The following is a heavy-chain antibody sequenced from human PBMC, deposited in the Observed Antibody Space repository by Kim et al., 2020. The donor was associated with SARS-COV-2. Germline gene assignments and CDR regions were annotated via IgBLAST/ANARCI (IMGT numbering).Heavy chain of an antibody. CDR1: GYTFTSYG. CDR3: AREFYGDPGGYYYYYGMDV. V-gene: IGHV1-18*01. CDR2: ISAYNGNT. J-gene: IGHJ6*02. Sequence: ASVKVSCKASGYTFTSYGISWVRQAPGQGLEWMGWISAYNGNTNYAQKLQGRVTMTTDTSTSTAYMELRSLRSDDTAVYYCAREFYGDPGGYYYYYGMDVWGQGTTVTVSS. D-gene: IGHD4-17*01.